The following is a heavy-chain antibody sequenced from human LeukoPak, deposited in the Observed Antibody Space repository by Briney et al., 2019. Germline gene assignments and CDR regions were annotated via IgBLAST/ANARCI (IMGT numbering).Heavy chain of an antibody. CDR1: GYTFTSYA. CDR2: INAGNGNT. V-gene: IGHV1-3*01. D-gene: IGHD6-13*01. Sequence: ASVTVSCTASGYTFTSYAMHWVRQAPGQRLEWMGWINAGNGNTKYSQKFQGRVTITRDTSASTAYMELSSLRSEDTAAYYCARDQAGIAAAGRSRYYYGMDVWGQGTTVTVSS. J-gene: IGHJ6*02. CDR3: ARDQAGIAAAGRSRYYYGMDV.